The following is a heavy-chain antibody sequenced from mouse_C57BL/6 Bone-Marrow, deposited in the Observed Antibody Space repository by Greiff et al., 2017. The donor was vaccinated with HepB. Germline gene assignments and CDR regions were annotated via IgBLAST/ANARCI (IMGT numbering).Heavy chain of an antibody. J-gene: IGHJ2*01. D-gene: IGHD4-1*01. Sequence: EVKLQESGPVLVKPGASVKMSCKASGYTFTDYYMNWVKQSHGKSLEWIGVINPYNGGTSYNQKFKGKATLTVDKSSSTAYMELNSLTSEDSAVYYCARVGRGYFDYWGQGTTLTVSS. CDR2: INPYNGGT. V-gene: IGHV1-19*01. CDR3: ARVGRGYFDY. CDR1: GYTFTDYY.